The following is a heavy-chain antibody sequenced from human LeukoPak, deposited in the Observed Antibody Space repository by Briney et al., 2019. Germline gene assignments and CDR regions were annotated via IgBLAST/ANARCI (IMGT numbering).Heavy chain of an antibody. J-gene: IGHJ5*02. CDR1: GFTFSSYA. D-gene: IGHD1-14*01. Sequence: GGSLRLSCAASGFTFSSYAIHWVRQAPGKGLEWVAVISYDGSNKYYADSVKGRFTISRDNAKNSLYLQMNSLRAEDTAVYYCARDHNALNWFDPWGQGTLVTVSS. V-gene: IGHV3-30*04. CDR3: ARDHNALNWFDP. CDR2: ISYDGSNK.